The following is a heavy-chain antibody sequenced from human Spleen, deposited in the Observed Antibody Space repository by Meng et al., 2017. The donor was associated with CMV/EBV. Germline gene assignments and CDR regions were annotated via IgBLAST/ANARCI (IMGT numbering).Heavy chain of an antibody. CDR3: ARGGYDYGDYGSPGTADY. V-gene: IGHV1-18*01. D-gene: IGHD4-17*01. Sequence: ASVKVSCKASGYTFTSYGISWVRQAPGQGLEWMGWISAYNGNTNYAQKLQGRVTMTTDTSTSTAYMELRSLRSDDTAVYYCARGGYDYGDYGSPGTADYWGQGTLVTVSS. CDR2: ISAYNGNT. J-gene: IGHJ4*02. CDR1: GYTFTSYG.